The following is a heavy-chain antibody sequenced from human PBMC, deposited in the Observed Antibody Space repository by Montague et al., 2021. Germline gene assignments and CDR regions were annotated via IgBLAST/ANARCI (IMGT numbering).Heavy chain of an antibody. CDR2: ITLDGSST. J-gene: IGHJ3*02. CDR3: ARNLASAAPGAFDI. Sequence: PLRLSCAASGFSFSSYWMHWVRQAPGKGLLWVSRITLDGSSTTFADSVKGRFTTSRDNAMATLYLQMNSLRVEDTAVYYCARNLASAAPGAFDIWGQGTMVTVSS. V-gene: IGHV3-74*01. CDR1: GFSFSSYW. D-gene: IGHD6-13*01.